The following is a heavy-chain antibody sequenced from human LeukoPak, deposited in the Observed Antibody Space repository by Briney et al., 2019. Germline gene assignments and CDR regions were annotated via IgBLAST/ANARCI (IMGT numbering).Heavy chain of an antibody. V-gene: IGHV3-23*01. J-gene: IGHJ5*02. D-gene: IGHD3-22*01. Sequence: GGSLRLSCAASGFTFSSYAMSWVRQAPGKGREWVSAISGSGGSTYYADSVKGRFTISRDNSKNTLYLQMNSLRAEDTAVYYCAKVRSDSSGYYYGSWGQGTLVTVSS. CDR3: AKVRSDSSGYYYGS. CDR2: ISGSGGST. CDR1: GFTFSSYA.